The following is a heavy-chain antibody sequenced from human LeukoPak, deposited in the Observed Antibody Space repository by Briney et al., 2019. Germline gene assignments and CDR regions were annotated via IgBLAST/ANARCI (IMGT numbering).Heavy chain of an antibody. J-gene: IGHJ6*03. CDR2: IIPIFGTA. Sequence: SVKVSCKASGGTFSSYAISWVRQAPGQGLEWMGGIIPIFGTANYARKFQGRVTITTDESTSTAYMELSSLRSEDTAVYYCARDSRIQLWLGRESGTYYYYYMDVWGRGTTVTVSS. V-gene: IGHV1-69*05. CDR1: GGTFSSYA. CDR3: ARDSRIQLWLGRESGTYYYYYMDV. D-gene: IGHD5-18*01.